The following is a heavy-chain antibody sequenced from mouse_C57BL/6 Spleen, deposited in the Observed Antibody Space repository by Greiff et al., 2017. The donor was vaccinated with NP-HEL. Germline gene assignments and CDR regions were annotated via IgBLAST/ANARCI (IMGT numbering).Heavy chain of an antibody. Sequence: EVKLVESEGGLVQPGSSMKLSCTASGFTFSDYYMAWVRQVPEKGLEWVANINYDGSSTYYLDSLKSRFIISRDNAKNILYLQMSSLKSEDTATYYCARDWGNGFDYWGQGTTLTVSS. V-gene: IGHV5-16*01. CDR3: ARDWGNGFDY. J-gene: IGHJ2*01. CDR2: INYDGSST. CDR1: GFTFSDYY.